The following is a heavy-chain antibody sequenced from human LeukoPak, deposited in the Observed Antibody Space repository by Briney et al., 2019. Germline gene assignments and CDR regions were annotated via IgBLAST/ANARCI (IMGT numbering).Heavy chain of an antibody. D-gene: IGHD2-2*01. V-gene: IGHV3-21*01. CDR1: GFTFSSYS. J-gene: IGHJ5*02. CDR3: AREATVNIVVVPAPNWFDP. Sequence: GGSLRLSCAASGFTFSSYSMNWVRQAPGKGLEWVSSSSSSSSYIYYADSVKGRFTISRDNAKNSLYLQMNSLRAEDTAVYYCAREATVNIVVVPAPNWFDPWGQGTLVTVSS. CDR2: SSSSSSYI.